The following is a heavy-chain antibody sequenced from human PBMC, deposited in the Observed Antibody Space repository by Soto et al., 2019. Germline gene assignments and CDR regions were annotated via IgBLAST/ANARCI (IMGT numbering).Heavy chain of an antibody. D-gene: IGHD3-3*01. Sequence: EVQLLESGGGLIQPGGSLRLSCAASGFTVSSNYMSWVRQAPGKGLEWVSVIYSGGSTNYADAVKGRFNNSRDNSKNTMYLQMNSLRAEDTAVYYCARVPTIFGVVTTYTGMDVWGQGTTVTVSS. CDR1: GFTVSSNY. CDR3: ARVPTIFGVVTTYTGMDV. V-gene: IGHV3-53*01. CDR2: IYSGGST. J-gene: IGHJ6*02.